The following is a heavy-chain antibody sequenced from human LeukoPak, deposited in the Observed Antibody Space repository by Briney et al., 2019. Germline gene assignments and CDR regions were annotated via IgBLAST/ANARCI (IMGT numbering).Heavy chain of an antibody. CDR3: ARAQGILPYYYYYMDV. CDR2: INHSGST. V-gene: IGHV4-34*01. CDR1: GGSFSGYY. J-gene: IGHJ6*03. Sequence: SETLSLTCAVYGGSFSGYYWSWIRQPPGKGLEWIGEINHSGSTNYNPSLKSRVTISVDTSKNQFSLKLSSVTAAGTAVYYCARAQGILPYYYYYMDVWGKGTTVTVSS. D-gene: IGHD6-13*01.